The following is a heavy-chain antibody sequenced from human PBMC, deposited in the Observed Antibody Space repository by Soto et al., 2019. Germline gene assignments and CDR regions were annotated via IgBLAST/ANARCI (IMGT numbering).Heavy chain of an antibody. D-gene: IGHD2-8*01. J-gene: IGHJ6*02. V-gene: IGHV1-18*01. CDR1: GYTFTRYG. CDR3: AKNGQPPYYYYGLDV. CDR2: ISGYKGDA. Sequence: QGQLVQSGAEVKMPGASVKVSCKASGYTFTRYGISWVRQAPGQGLEGMGWISGYKGDANYAQRFQGRVSMTIDTSTTTAYMELRTLTPDDTAVYYCAKNGQPPYYYYGLDVWGQGTTVTVSS.